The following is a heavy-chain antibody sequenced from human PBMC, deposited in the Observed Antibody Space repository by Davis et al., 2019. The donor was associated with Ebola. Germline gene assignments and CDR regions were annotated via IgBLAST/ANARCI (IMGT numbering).Heavy chain of an antibody. CDR1: GYTFTSYA. D-gene: IGHD2-21*02. CDR3: ARGGVTGYGMDV. CDR2: INAGNGNT. Sequence: ASVKVSCKASGYTFTSYAMHWVRQAPGQRLEWMGWINAGNGNTKYSQKFQGRVTITRDTSASTAYMELSSLRSDDTAVYFCARGGVTGYGMDVWGQGTTVTVSS. V-gene: IGHV1-3*01. J-gene: IGHJ6*02.